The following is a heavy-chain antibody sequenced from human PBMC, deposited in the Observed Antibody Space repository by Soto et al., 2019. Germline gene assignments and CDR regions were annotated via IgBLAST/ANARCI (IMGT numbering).Heavy chain of an antibody. Sequence: QVQLQESGPGLVKPSQTLSLTCTVSGGSISSGGYYWSWIRQHPGKGLEWIGYLYYSGSTYYNPSRKSRVTISVDTSKSPFSLKLSSVTAADTAVYYCARDFTDSSGPTLGMGVWGQGTTVTVSS. D-gene: IGHD6-19*01. CDR2: LYYSGST. CDR1: GGSISSGGYY. CDR3: ARDFTDSSGPTLGMGV. J-gene: IGHJ6*02. V-gene: IGHV4-31*03.